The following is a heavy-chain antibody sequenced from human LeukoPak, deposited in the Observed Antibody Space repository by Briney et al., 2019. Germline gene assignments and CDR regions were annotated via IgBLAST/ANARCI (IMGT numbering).Heavy chain of an antibody. Sequence: GGSLRLSCAASGFTFSSYAMHWVRQAPGKGLEWVAVISYDGSNKYYADSVKGRFTISRDNSKNTLYLQMNSLRAEDTAVYYCARDYSSGSQLYYFDYWGQGTLVTVSS. CDR3: ARDYSSGSQLYYFDY. V-gene: IGHV3-30*04. CDR2: ISYDGSNK. D-gene: IGHD6-19*01. CDR1: GFTFSSYA. J-gene: IGHJ4*02.